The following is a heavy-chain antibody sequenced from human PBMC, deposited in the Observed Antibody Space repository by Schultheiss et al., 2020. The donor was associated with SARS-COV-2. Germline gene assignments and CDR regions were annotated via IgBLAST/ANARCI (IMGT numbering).Heavy chain of an antibody. CDR1: GYTFTGYY. J-gene: IGHJ6*02. CDR3: ASLEWFNPESYYYYGMDV. Sequence: ASVKVSCKASGYTFTGYYIHWVRQAPGQGLEWMGWINPNSGGTNYAQKFQGRVTMTRDTSISTAYMELSRLRSDDTAVYYCASLEWFNPESYYYYGMDVWGQGTTVTVSS. V-gene: IGHV1-2*02. CDR2: INPNSGGT. D-gene: IGHD3-3*01.